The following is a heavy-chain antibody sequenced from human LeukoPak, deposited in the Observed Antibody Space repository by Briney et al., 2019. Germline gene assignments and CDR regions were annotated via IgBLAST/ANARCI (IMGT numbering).Heavy chain of an antibody. D-gene: IGHD3-10*01. CDR3: ARDPGY. CDR2: IWYDGSNK. CDR1: GFTFSIYS. V-gene: IGHV3-33*08. Sequence: GGSLRLSCAASGFTFSIYSMNWVSQAPGKGLEWVAVIWYDGSNKYYADSVKGRFTISRDNSKNTLYLQMNSLRAEDTAVYYCARDPGYWGQGTLVTVSS. J-gene: IGHJ4*02.